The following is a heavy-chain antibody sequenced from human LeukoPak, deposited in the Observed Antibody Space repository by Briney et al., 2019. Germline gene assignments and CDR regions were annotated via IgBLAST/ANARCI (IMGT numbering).Heavy chain of an antibody. Sequence: GGSQRLSCAASGFNLSSDSMNWVRQAPGKGLEWVSSISFSSSYIYYADSVKGRFTISRDNAKNSLYLQMNSLRVEDTAVYYCARGVVVTRRGPRYYFDYWGQGTLVTVSS. CDR1: GFNLSSDS. D-gene: IGHD4-23*01. V-gene: IGHV3-21*01. CDR3: ARGVVVTRRGPRYYFDY. CDR2: ISFSSSYI. J-gene: IGHJ4*02.